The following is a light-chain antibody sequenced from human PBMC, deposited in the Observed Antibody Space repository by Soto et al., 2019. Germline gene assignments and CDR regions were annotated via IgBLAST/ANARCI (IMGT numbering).Light chain of an antibody. CDR1: QSNSSW. CDR3: QHYNSYSEA. J-gene: IGKJ1*01. V-gene: IGKV1-5*03. Sequence: DIQMTQSPSTLSASVGNKVTINCRANQSNSSWLAWYQQKPGKAPKLLIYEASSLEKGVPARFGGSGSGTEFTLIFSSLQPDDFATYYCQHYNSYSEAFGQGTKVDIK. CDR2: EAS.